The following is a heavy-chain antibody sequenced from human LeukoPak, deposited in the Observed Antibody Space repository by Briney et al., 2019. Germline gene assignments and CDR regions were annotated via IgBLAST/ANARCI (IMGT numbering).Heavy chain of an antibody. CDR3: ARLRFLEWLLFDY. J-gene: IGHJ4*02. Sequence: GESLKISCKGSGYIFTTYWIGWVRQMPGKGLEWMGIIFPGDSDVRYSPSFQGQVTISADKSISTAYLQWSSLKASDTAMYYCARLRFLEWLLFDYWGQGTLVTVSS. V-gene: IGHV5-51*01. CDR1: GYIFTTYW. D-gene: IGHD3-3*01. CDR2: IFPGDSDV.